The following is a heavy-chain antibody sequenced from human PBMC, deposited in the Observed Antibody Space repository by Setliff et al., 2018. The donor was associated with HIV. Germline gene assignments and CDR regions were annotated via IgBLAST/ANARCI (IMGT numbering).Heavy chain of an antibody. CDR1: GGAISGSGYY. Sequence: PSETLSLTCSVSGGAISGSGYYWSWIRQPPGKGLEWIGYIYYSGSTYYNPSLKSRVTISVDTSKNQFSLKLSSVTAADTAVYYCARAAGTFNWFDPWGQGTLVTVSS. J-gene: IGHJ5*02. V-gene: IGHV4-31*03. CDR2: IYYSGST. D-gene: IGHD1-1*01. CDR3: ARAAGTFNWFDP.